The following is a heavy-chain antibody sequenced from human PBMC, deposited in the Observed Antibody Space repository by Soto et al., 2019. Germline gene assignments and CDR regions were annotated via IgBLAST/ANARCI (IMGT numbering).Heavy chain of an antibody. CDR3: VRGNFQGAFDI. Sequence: PSETLSLTCTVSGRSISSYYCSWIPRTPGKGLEWIGYIYYSGSTYFSPSLKSRATISKDTSKKQFSLKLSSVTAADTAVYFCVRGNFQGAFDIWGQGTMVTVSS. D-gene: IGHD3-3*01. V-gene: IGHV4-59*06. CDR1: GRSISSYY. J-gene: IGHJ3*02. CDR2: IYYSGST.